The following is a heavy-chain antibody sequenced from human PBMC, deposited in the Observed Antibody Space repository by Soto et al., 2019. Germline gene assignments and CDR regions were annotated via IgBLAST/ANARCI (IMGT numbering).Heavy chain of an antibody. CDR1: GFTFSSYA. CDR3: ARRSSSWYFNY. J-gene: IGHJ4*02. V-gene: IGHV3-23*01. CDR2: ISGSDGST. Sequence: EVQLLESGGGLVQPGGSLRLSCAASGFTFSSYAMNWVRQAPGKGLEWVPVISGSDGSTYYADSVKGRFTISRDNSTNTLNLHMHSLRAEHTAVYYCARRSSSWYFNYWGQGTLVTVSS. D-gene: IGHD6-13*01.